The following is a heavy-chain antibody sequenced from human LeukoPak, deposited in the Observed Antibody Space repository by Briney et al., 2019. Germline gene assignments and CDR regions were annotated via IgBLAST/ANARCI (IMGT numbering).Heavy chain of an antibody. D-gene: IGHD6-13*01. Sequence: PGGSLRLSCATAGFTFDDYAMNWIRHAPGKGLERVSYINWNGGYTGYADSVKGRFTISRDNAKNSLYLQMNSLRAEDTAVYYCAKGTPWQQLVLGAFDIWGQGTMVTVSS. V-gene: IGHV3-20*04. CDR1: GFTFDDYA. CDR2: INWNGGYT. J-gene: IGHJ3*02. CDR3: AKGTPWQQLVLGAFDI.